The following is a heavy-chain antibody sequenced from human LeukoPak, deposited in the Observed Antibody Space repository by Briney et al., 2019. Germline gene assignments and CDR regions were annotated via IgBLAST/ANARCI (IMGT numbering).Heavy chain of an antibody. Sequence: GGSLRLSCAASGFTLSNYWMSWARQAPGKGLEWVADIQPDGSEKYYVDSVKGRFTISRDNARNSLYLQLNSLRAEDTAFYYCARGSGNYFLDYWGQGTLVTVSS. V-gene: IGHV3-7*01. CDR2: IQPDGSEK. J-gene: IGHJ4*02. D-gene: IGHD1-26*01. CDR1: GFTLSNYW. CDR3: ARGSGNYFLDY.